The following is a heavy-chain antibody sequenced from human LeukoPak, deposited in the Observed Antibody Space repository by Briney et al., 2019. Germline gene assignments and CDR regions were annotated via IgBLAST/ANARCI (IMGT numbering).Heavy chain of an antibody. CDR2: ISYDGSNK. CDR1: GFTFSSYA. Sequence: GGSLRLSCAASGFTFSSYAMHWVRQAPGKGLEWVAVISYDGSNKYYADSVKGRFTISRDNSKNTLYLQMNSLRAEDTAVYYCAKVSSQWLGFFDYWGQGTLVTVSS. J-gene: IGHJ4*02. CDR3: AKVSSQWLGFFDY. V-gene: IGHV3-30-3*01. D-gene: IGHD6-19*01.